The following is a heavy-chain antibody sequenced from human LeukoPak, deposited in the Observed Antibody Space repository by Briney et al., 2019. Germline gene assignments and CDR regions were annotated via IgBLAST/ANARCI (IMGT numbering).Heavy chain of an antibody. CDR1: GFTFSSYA. CDR2: ISYDGSNK. CDR3: AKFYGGATPPYFDY. Sequence: GGSLRLSCAASGFTFSSYAMHWVRQAPGKGLEWVAVISYDGSNKYYADSVKGRFTISRDNSKNTLYLQMNSLRAEDTAVYYCAKFYGGATPPYFDYWGQGTLVTVSS. J-gene: IGHJ4*02. V-gene: IGHV3-30-3*02. D-gene: IGHD1-26*01.